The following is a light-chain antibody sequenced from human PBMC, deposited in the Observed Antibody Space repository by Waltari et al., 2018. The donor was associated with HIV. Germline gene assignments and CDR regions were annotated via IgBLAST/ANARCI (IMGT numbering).Light chain of an antibody. CDR1: QSITTF. J-gene: IGKJ4*01. V-gene: IGKV1-39*01. CDR3: QQSYTISPT. Sequence: DIQMTQSPSSLSASIGDKVTITCRASQSITTFLNWYQQKPGKAPKLLIYAASSLQGGVPSRFSGSGSGTDFTLTVVGLQPEDFATYFCQQSYTISPTFGGGTKVEIK. CDR2: AAS.